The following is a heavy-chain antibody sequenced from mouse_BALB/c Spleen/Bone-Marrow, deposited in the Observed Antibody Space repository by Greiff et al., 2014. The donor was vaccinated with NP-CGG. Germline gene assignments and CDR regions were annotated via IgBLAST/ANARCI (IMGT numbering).Heavy chain of an antibody. D-gene: IGHD6-1*01. CDR3: ARDYNGYFDF. V-gene: IGHV7-3*02. CDR1: GFTFTNYF. J-gene: IGHJ2*01. CDR2: IRNKANGYTT. Sequence: EVKLVESGGGLVQPGGSLRLSCTTSGFTFTNYFMTWVRQPPGKALEWLGFIRNKANGYTTEYNPSVKGRFTISRDNSQGIFYLQINTLRAEDSAIYYCARDYNGYFDFWGQGTTLTVSS.